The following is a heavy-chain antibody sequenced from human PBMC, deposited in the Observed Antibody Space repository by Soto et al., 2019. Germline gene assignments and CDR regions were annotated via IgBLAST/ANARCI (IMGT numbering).Heavy chain of an antibody. Sequence: GGSLRLSCAASGFTFDDHAMHWVRQAPGKGLEWVSGISWNSGDIGYADSVKGRFTISRDNAKNSLYLQMNSLRAEDTAVYYCVKDMGVAGTSEYFQHWGQGTLVTVSS. J-gene: IGHJ1*01. CDR2: ISWNSGDI. CDR1: GFTFDDHA. CDR3: VKDMGVAGTSEYFQH. D-gene: IGHD6-19*01. V-gene: IGHV3-9*01.